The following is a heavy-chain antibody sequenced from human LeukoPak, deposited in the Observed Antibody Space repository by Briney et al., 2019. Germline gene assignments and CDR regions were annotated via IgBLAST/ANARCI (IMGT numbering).Heavy chain of an antibody. CDR1: GGSISSGSYY. CDR3: ASENRDRYFDWLFLLDY. D-gene: IGHD3-9*01. CDR2: IYTSGST. Sequence: PSETLSLTCTVSGGSISSGSYYWSWIRQPAGKGLEWIGRIYTSGSTNYNPSLKSRVTISVDTSKNQFSLKLSSVTAADTAVYYCASENRDRYFDWLFLLDYWGQGTLVTVSS. V-gene: IGHV4-61*02. J-gene: IGHJ4*02.